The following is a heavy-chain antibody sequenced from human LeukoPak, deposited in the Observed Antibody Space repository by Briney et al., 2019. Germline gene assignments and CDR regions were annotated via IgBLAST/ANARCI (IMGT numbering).Heavy chain of an antibody. CDR3: ARVSESEWNFDL. J-gene: IGHJ2*01. D-gene: IGHD1-14*01. CDR1: GFTFSSYE. V-gene: IGHV3-48*03. CDR2: ISSSGSTI. Sequence: PGGSLRLSCAASGFTFSSYEMNWVRQAPGKGLEWVSYISSSGSTIYYADSMKGRFTLSRDNAKNSLYLQMNSLRAEDTAVYYCARVSESEWNFDLWGRGTLVTVSS.